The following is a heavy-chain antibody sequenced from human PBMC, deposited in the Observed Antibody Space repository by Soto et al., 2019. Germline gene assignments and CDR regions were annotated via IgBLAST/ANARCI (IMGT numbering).Heavy chain of an antibody. J-gene: IGHJ5*02. CDR3: ARAGIVVVAATRNWFDP. Sequence: SETLSLTCTVSGGSISSGGYYWSWIRQHPGKGLEWIGYIYYSGSTYYNPSLKSRVTISVDTSKNQFSLKLSSVTAADTAVYYCARAGIVVVAATRNWFDPWGQGTLVTVDS. CDR1: GGSISSGGYY. D-gene: IGHD2-15*01. CDR2: IYYSGST. V-gene: IGHV4-31*03.